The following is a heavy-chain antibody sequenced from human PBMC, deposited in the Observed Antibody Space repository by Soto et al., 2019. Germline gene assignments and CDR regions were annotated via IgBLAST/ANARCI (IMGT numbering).Heavy chain of an antibody. CDR2: IYYSGST. CDR3: ARESGGYDSSTRYGLDV. J-gene: IGHJ6*02. CDR1: GGSISSVGHY. V-gene: IGHV4-31*03. D-gene: IGHD6-25*01. Sequence: SETLSLPCSVSGGSISSVGHYWTWIRQQPGKGLEWIGYIYYSGSTDYNPSLKSRVTISVDRSKNQFSLNLSSVTAADTAIYYCARESGGYDSSTRYGLDVWGQGTTVTVSS.